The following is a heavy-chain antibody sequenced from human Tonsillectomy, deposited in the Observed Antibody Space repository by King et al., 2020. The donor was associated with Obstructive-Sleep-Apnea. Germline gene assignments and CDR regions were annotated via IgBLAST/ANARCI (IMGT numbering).Heavy chain of an antibody. J-gene: IGHJ5*02. Sequence: VQLVESGGGVVQPGRSLRLSCAASGFTFSTYGVHWVRRTPGKGLEWVAFIRNDGSTQYYAASVKGRFTISRDTSKKTVYLQMNSLRGEDTAVYYCARESTGGFDPWGQGTLVTVSS. D-gene: IGHD2-15*01. V-gene: IGHV3-30*02. CDR3: ARESTGGFDP. CDR1: GFTFSTYG. CDR2: IRNDGSTQ.